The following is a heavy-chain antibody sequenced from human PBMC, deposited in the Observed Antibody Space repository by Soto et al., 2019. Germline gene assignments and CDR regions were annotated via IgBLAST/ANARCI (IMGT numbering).Heavy chain of an antibody. Sequence: QVQLVQSGAEVKKPGASVKVSCKASGYTFTGYYMHWVRQAPGQGLEWMGWINPNSGGTNYAQKFQGWVTMTRDTSMSTAYMELSRLRSDDTAVYYCARDFNYDSNRHYDYYKDVWGKGTTVTVSS. V-gene: IGHV1-2*04. CDR3: ARDFNYDSNRHYDYYKDV. J-gene: IGHJ6*03. D-gene: IGHD5-12*01. CDR1: GYTFTGYY. CDR2: INPNSGGT.